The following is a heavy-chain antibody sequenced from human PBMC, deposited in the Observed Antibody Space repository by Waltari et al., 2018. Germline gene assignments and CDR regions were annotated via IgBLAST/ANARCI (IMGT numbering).Heavy chain of an antibody. CDR3: AKGSAAARPYYFDY. J-gene: IGHJ4*02. CDR2: ITGSGGDT. CDR1: GFTFSSYA. D-gene: IGHD6-13*01. Sequence: EVQLLESGGGLVQPGGSLRLSCAASGFTFSSYAMSWVRPAPGKRLDWVSAITGSGGDTYYADSVKGRFTISRDNSKNTLYLQINSLSAEDTAVYYCAKGSAAARPYYFDYWGQGTLVTVSS. V-gene: IGHV3-23*01.